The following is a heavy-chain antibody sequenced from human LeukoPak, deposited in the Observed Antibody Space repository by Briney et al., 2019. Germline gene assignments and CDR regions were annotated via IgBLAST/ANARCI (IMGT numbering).Heavy chain of an antibody. Sequence: GGSLRLSCAASGFTFDDYAMHWVRQAPGKGLEWVSLISWDGGSTYYADSVKGRLTISRDNSKNSLYLQMNSLRAEDTALYYCAKVRGYCSGGSCYSGFGYMDVWGKGTTVTVSS. CDR2: ISWDGGST. CDR1: GFTFDDYA. J-gene: IGHJ6*03. CDR3: AKVRGYCSGGSCYSGFGYMDV. D-gene: IGHD2-15*01. V-gene: IGHV3-43D*04.